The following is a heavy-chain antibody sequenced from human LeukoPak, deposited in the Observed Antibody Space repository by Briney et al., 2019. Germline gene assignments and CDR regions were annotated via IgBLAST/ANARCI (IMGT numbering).Heavy chain of an antibody. CDR3: AREISNPLGY. V-gene: IGHV3-66*01. Sequence: PGGSLRLSCAASGFSVSDNYMSWLRQARGRGLEWVSVSYSSGSTYYTDSVKGRFTISRDNSKNTLFLQMNNLSAEHTAVYYCAREISNPLGYWGQGTLVIVS. CDR2: SYSSGST. D-gene: IGHD3-16*01. CDR1: GFSVSDNY. J-gene: IGHJ4*02.